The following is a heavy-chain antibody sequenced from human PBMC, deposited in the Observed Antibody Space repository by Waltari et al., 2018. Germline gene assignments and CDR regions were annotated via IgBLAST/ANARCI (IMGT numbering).Heavy chain of an antibody. CDR3: ARLLVQGVIARSPDAFDI. Sequence: QVQLQESGQGLVKPSETLSLTCAVSGYSISSGYYWGWIRPPPGKGLEWIGSIYHSGSTYYNPSLKSRVTISVDTSKNQFSLKLSSVTAADTAVYYCARLLVQGVIARSPDAFDIWGQGTMVTVSS. CDR2: IYHSGST. V-gene: IGHV4-38-2*01. J-gene: IGHJ3*02. CDR1: GYSISSGYY. D-gene: IGHD3-10*01.